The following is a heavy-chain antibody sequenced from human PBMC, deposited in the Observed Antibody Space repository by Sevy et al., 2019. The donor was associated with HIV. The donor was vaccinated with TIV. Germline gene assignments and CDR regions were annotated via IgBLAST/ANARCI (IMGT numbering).Heavy chain of an antibody. CDR3: ARDLAYDSSGPFDY. J-gene: IGHJ4*02. Sequence: GGSLRLSCAASGFTFSSYAMHWVRQAPGKGLEWVAVISYDGSNKYYADSVKDRFTISRDNSKNTLYLQMNSLRAEDTAVYYCARDLAYDSSGPFDYWGQGTLVTVSS. CDR1: GFTFSSYA. V-gene: IGHV3-30-3*01. D-gene: IGHD3-22*01. CDR2: ISYDGSNK.